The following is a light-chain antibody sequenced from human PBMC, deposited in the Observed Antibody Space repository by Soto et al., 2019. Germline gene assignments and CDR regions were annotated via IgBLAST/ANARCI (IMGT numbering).Light chain of an antibody. Sequence: DILMTQSPSTLSASVGDRVTITCRASHSISSWLAWYQQKPGKAPKLLIYKASSLESGVPSRFSGSGSGTEFTLTISSLQPDDFATYYCQQYNSYPWTFGQGTKVEIK. J-gene: IGKJ1*01. CDR3: QQYNSYPWT. CDR2: KAS. V-gene: IGKV1-5*03. CDR1: HSISSW.